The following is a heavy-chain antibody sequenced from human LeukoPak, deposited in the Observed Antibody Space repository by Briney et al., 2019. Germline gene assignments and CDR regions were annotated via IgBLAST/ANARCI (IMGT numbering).Heavy chain of an antibody. J-gene: IGHJ4*02. CDR2: TYYRSKWSN. CDR1: GVSVSSNTVT. Sequence: SQTLSLTCAISGVSVSSNTVTWNWIRQSPSRGLKWLGRTYYRSKWSNAYAVSVKSRIIINPDTSKNQFSLQLDSVTPEDTAVYYCVRVTGGVFDYWGPGTLVTVSS. D-gene: IGHD2-8*02. CDR3: VRVTGGVFDY. V-gene: IGHV6-1*01.